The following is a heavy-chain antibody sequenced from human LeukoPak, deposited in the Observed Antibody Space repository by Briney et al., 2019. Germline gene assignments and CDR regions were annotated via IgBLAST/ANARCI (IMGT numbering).Heavy chain of an antibody. Sequence: PGGSLRLSCAASGFTFSSYEMNWVRQAPGKGLEGVSYISSSGSTIYYADSVKGRFTISRDNAKNSLYLQMNSLRAEDTAVYYCVVGDYYDSSGYYRAFQHWGQGTLVTVSS. CDR1: GFTFSSYE. CDR3: VVGDYYDSSGYYRAFQH. CDR2: ISSSGSTI. J-gene: IGHJ1*01. D-gene: IGHD3-22*01. V-gene: IGHV3-48*03.